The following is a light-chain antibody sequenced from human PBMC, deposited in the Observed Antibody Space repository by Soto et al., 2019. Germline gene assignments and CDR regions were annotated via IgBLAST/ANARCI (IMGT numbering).Light chain of an antibody. CDR1: QSIRSY. V-gene: IGKV1-39*01. J-gene: IGKJ5*01. Sequence: DIHITQSPSSLSASVGDRVTITCRASQSIRSYLNWYQQKPGKAPKVLIYAASSLQSGVPSRFSGSGSGTDFTLTISSLQPEDFATYYCQQSDSTPITFGQGTRLEIK. CDR2: AAS. CDR3: QQSDSTPIT.